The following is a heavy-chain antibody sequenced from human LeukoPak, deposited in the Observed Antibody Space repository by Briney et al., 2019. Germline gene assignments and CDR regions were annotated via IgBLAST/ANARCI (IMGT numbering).Heavy chain of an antibody. D-gene: IGHD1-26*01. Sequence: PSQTLSLTSTVSGDSPRSYYSSWIRHPPGKRLEWIGYIYYTGSTNYIPSLKSRVTMSVDTSKNQFSLKLTSVTPADTAVYYGATGGSATVWGQGTMVTVSS. CDR2: IYYTGST. CDR1: GDSPRSYY. J-gene: IGHJ3*01. CDR3: ATGGSATV. V-gene: IGHV4-59*01.